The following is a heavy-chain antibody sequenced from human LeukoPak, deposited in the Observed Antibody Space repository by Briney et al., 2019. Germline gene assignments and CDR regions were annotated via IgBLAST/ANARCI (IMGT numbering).Heavy chain of an antibody. J-gene: IGHJ4*02. D-gene: IGHD6-19*01. CDR3: ARVVGSGWYRNYFDY. Sequence: PGGTLRLSCAVSGFSFSSYWMSWVRQAPGKGLEGVADIKQDGSEKYYVDSVKGRFTISRDNAKNSLYLQVNSLRAEDTAVYYCARVVGSGWYRNYFDYWGQGTLVTVSS. V-gene: IGHV3-7*01. CDR1: GFSFSSYW. CDR2: IKQDGSEK.